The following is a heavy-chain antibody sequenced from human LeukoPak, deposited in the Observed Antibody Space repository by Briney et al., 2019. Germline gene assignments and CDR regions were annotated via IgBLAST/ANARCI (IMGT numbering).Heavy chain of an antibody. V-gene: IGHV3-30-3*01. CDR1: GFTFSSYA. Sequence: PGRSLTLPCAASGFTFSSYAMHWVRQAPGKGLEWVRFISYDGSNKYYAASVKGRFSISRDNSKNTLYLQMNSLRAEDTAVYYCARELRGGSYYGALDYWGQGTLVTVSS. J-gene: IGHJ4*02. CDR2: ISYDGSNK. D-gene: IGHD1-26*01. CDR3: ARELRGGSYYGALDY.